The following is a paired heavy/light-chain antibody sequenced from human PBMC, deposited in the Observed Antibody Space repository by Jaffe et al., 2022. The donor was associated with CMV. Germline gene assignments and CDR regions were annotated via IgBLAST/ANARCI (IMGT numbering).Light chain of an antibody. CDR1: QSVGSH. J-gene: IGKJ5*01. Sequence: EIVLTQSPATLSLSPGERATLSCRASQSVGSHLAWYQQKAGQAPRLLIYDASNRATGIPARFSGSGSGTDFTLTISSLQPEDFAVYYCQQRTNWPITFGQGTRLEIK. CDR3: QQRTNWPIT. V-gene: IGKV3-11*01. CDR2: DAS.
Heavy chain of an antibody. J-gene: IGHJ5*02. CDR3: VRRVDFWSGYPT. V-gene: IGHV4-39*01. Sequence: QLQLQESGPGLVKPSETLSLTCAVSGGSISISNYYWGWIRQPPGKGLEWIGSFYYSGSTTYYNPSLKSRVTISVDTSKKQFFLKLTSVTAADTAVYYCVRRVDFWSGYPTWGQGILVTVSS. CDR2: FYYSGSTT. CDR1: GGSISISNYY. D-gene: IGHD3-3*01.